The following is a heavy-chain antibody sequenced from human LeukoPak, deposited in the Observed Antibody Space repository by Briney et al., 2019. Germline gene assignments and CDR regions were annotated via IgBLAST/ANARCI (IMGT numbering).Heavy chain of an antibody. J-gene: IGHJ4*02. V-gene: IGHV3-74*01. CDR3: ARGLVHDTSGYYSDY. D-gene: IGHD3-22*01. CDR1: GFTFRSYW. CDR2: IDSYGST. Sequence: PGGSLRLSCAASGFTFRSYWMHWVRQAPGKGLVWVSRIDSYGSTNYADSVKGRFTISRDNAKNTLDLQMNSLRAEDTAVYYCARGLVHDTSGYYSDYWGQGTLVTVSS.